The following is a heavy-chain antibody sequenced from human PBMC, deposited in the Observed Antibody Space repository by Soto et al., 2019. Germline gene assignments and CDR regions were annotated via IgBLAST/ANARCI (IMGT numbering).Heavy chain of an antibody. CDR3: ARSYYYDSSGFHATPYYFDY. J-gene: IGHJ4*02. CDR1: GFSLSTSGMR. V-gene: IGHV2-70*04. CDR2: IDWDDDK. Sequence: SGPRLVNPTQTLTLTCTFSGFSLSTSGMRVSWIRQPPGKALEWLARIDWDDDKFYSTSLKTRLTISKDTSKNQVVLTMTNMDPVDTATYYCARSYYYDSSGFHATPYYFDYWGQGTLVTVSS. D-gene: IGHD3-22*01.